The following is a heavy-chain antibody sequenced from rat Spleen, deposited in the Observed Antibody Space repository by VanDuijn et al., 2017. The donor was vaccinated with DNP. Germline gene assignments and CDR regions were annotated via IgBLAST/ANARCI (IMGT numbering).Heavy chain of an antibody. J-gene: IGHJ2*01. V-gene: IGHV5S13*01. D-gene: IGHD1-11*01. Sequence: EVQLVESGGGVVQPGKSLKLSCAASGFTFSDSAMAWVRQSPKMGLEWVGSINAGGGVTFYRDSVKGRFTFSRDNTENTQYLQMDSLRSEDTAIYYCVTRGKYGGYDYWGQGVMVTVSS. CDR3: VTRGKYGGYDY. CDR2: INAGGGVT. CDR1: GFTFSDSA.